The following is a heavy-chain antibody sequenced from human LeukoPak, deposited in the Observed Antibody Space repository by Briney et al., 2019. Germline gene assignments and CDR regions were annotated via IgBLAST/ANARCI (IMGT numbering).Heavy chain of an antibody. D-gene: IGHD2-15*01. Sequence: GGSLRLSCAASGFTFSSYGMHWVRQAPGKGLEWVSVIYSGGSTYYADSVKGRFTISRDNSKNTLYLQMNSLRAEDTAVYYCARVYCSGGSCYRYYFDYWGQGTLVTVSS. V-gene: IGHV3-53*01. CDR1: GFTFSSYG. J-gene: IGHJ4*02. CDR2: IYSGGST. CDR3: ARVYCSGGSCYRYYFDY.